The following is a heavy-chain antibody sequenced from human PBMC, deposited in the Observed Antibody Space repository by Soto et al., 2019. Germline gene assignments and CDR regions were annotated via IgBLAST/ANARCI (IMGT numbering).Heavy chain of an antibody. J-gene: IGHJ3*02. Sequence: GGSLRLSCAASGFTVSSNYMSWVRQAPGKGLEWVSVIYSGGSTYYADSVKGRFTISRDNSKNTLYLQMNSLRAEDTAVYYCARCRLAVAGDDALDIWGQGTMVTVSS. CDR1: GFTVSSNY. V-gene: IGHV3-53*01. CDR2: IYSGGST. D-gene: IGHD6-19*01. CDR3: ARCRLAVAGDDALDI.